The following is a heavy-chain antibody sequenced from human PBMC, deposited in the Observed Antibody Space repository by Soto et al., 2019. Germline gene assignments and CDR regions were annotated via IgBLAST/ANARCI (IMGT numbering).Heavy chain of an antibody. D-gene: IGHD3-22*01. CDR1: GYTFTSYC. CDR2: ISAYNGNT. Sequence: ASVKVSCKASGYTFTSYCISWVLQAPGQGLEWMGWISAYNGNTNYAQKLQGRVTMTTDTSTSTAYMELRSLRSDDTAVYYCARGLEYYDSSGYPYWGQGTLVTVSS. J-gene: IGHJ4*02. CDR3: ARGLEYYDSSGYPY. V-gene: IGHV1-18*01.